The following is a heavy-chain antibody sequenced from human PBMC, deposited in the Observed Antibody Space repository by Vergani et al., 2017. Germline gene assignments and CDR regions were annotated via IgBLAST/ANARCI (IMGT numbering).Heavy chain of an antibody. CDR3: ARDLGANEAFDI. CDR2: SYYSGST. J-gene: IGHJ4*02. V-gene: IGHV4-61*10. D-gene: IGHD3-9*01. CDR1: GGSVSSGSYY. Sequence: QVQLQESGPGLVKPSETLSLTCTVSGGSVSSGSYYWSWIRQPAGKGLEWIGYSYYSGSTNYNPSLKSRVTISVDTSKNQFSLKLSSVTAADTAVYYCARDLGANEAFDIWGQGTLVTVSS.